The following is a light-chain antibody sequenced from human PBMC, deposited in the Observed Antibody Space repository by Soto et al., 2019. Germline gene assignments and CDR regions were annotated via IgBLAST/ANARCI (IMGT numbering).Light chain of an antibody. V-gene: IGKV1-5*03. CDR1: QSVSIW. CDR2: KAS. Sequence: DIPMTQSPSTLSASVGDRVTITCRASQSVSIWLAWYQKKPGKAPNLLIYKASSLQSGVPSRFSGSGSGTEFTLTISGLQPEDSATYYCQQHHEYAAWTFGQGTKVEIK. CDR3: QQHHEYAAWT. J-gene: IGKJ1*01.